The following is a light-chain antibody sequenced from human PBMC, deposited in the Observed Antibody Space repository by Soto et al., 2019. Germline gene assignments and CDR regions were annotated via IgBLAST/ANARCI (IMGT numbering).Light chain of an antibody. CDR2: GAS. Sequence: EIVLTQSPGTLSLSPGERATLSCRASQSVSGNDLAWYQQKPGQSPRLLIFGASSRATGIPDRFSGSGSGTDFTLTISRLEPEDFAVYYCQQYGNSPPWTFGQGTKVDIK. CDR1: QSVSGND. CDR3: QQYGNSPPWT. J-gene: IGKJ1*01. V-gene: IGKV3-20*01.